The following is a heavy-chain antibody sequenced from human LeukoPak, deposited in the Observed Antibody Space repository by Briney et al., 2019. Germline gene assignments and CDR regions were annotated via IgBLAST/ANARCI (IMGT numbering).Heavy chain of an antibody. V-gene: IGHV4-59*08. D-gene: IGHD6-6*01. CDR3: ARFVRRIAARAGHAFDI. J-gene: IGHJ3*02. CDR1: GGSISNYF. CDR2: IYKSGST. Sequence: TSETLSLTCSVSGGSISNYFWTWIRQPPGKGLEWIGYIYKSGSTNYNPSLKGRVTILLDTSRNQFSLKLSSVTAADTAVYYCARFVRRIAARAGHAFDIWGQGTMVTVSS.